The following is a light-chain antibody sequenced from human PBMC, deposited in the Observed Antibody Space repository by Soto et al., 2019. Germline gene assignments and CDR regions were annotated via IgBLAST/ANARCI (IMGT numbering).Light chain of an antibody. CDR3: SSYTSTTTRV. Sequence: QSVLTQPASVSGSLGQSITISCTGTSSDVGGYNFVSWYQQHPGKAPKLLIYEVSNRPAGVSNRFSGSKSGNTAALTISGLQAADEADYYCSSYTSTTTRVFGTGTKLTVL. CDR2: EVS. J-gene: IGLJ1*01. V-gene: IGLV2-14*01. CDR1: SSDVGGYNF.